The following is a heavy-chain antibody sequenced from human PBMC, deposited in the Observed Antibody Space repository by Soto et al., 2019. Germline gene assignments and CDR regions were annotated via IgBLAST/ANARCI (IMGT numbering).Heavy chain of an antibody. V-gene: IGHV4-31*03. J-gene: IGHJ6*02. CDR2: IYYSGST. D-gene: IGHD4-17*01. CDR1: GGSLSSGGYY. Sequence: QVQLQESGPGLVKPSQTLSLTCTVSGGSLSSGGYYWSWIRQHPGKGLEWIGYIYYSGSTYYNPSRTCRVTISVDTSNKQCPLKLSSGTAGDTAVYYCARDIPSPLYGGFYDYYGMAVWGQVTTVTVCS. CDR3: ARDIPSPLYGGFYDYYGMAV.